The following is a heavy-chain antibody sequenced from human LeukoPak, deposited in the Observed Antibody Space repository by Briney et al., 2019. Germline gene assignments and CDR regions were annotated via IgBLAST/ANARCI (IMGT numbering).Heavy chain of an antibody. Sequence: GGSLRLSCAASGFTFSSYEMNWVRQAPGKGLEWVSYISSSGSTIYYADSVKGRFTISRDNAKNTLYLQMNSLRAEDTAVYYCARETLYCSSTSCYYNWFDPWGQGTLVTVSS. CDR1: GFTFSSYE. D-gene: IGHD2-2*01. V-gene: IGHV3-48*03. CDR3: ARETLYCSSTSCYYNWFDP. CDR2: ISSSGSTI. J-gene: IGHJ5*02.